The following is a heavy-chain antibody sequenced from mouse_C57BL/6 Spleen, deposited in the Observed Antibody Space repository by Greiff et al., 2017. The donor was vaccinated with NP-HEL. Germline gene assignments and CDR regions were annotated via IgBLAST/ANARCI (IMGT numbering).Heavy chain of an antibody. D-gene: IGHD1-1*01. CDR2: ISSGGDYI. V-gene: IGHV5-9-1*02. J-gene: IGHJ2*01. CDR1: GFTFSSYA. CDR3: TRAEFYYGSSHYFDY. Sequence: EVQVVESGEGLVKPGGSLKLSCAASGFTFSSYAMSWVRQTPEKRLEWVAYISSGGDYIYYADTVKGRFTISRDNARNTLYLQMSSLKSEDTAMYYCTRAEFYYGSSHYFDYWGQGTTLTVSS.